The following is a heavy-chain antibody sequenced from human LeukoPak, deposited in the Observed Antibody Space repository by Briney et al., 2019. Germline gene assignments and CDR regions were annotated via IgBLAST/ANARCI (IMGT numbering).Heavy chain of an antibody. J-gene: IGHJ6*02. CDR3: ARDLGDGVDV. CDR2: IYYSGST. V-gene: IGHV4-59*01. D-gene: IGHD2-15*01. Sequence: SETLSLTCTVSGGSISGYYWSWIRQPPGKGLEWIGYIYYSGSTNYNPSLKSRVTISVDTSKNQFSLKLSSVTAADTAVYYCARDLGDGVDVWGQGTTVTVSS. CDR1: GGSISGYY.